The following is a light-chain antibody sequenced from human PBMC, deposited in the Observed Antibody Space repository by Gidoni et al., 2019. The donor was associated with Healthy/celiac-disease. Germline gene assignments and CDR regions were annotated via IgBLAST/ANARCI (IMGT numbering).Light chain of an antibody. J-gene: IGKJ3*01. V-gene: IGKV1-33*01. CDR1: HDISNY. CDR3: QQYDNLFT. Sequence: IQMTHAPSSLSASVGYRVTITCQASHDISNYLNWYQQKPGKAPKLLIYDASNLETGVPSRCSGSGSATDFTFTISSLQPEDIATYYCQQYDNLFTFGPGTKVDIK. CDR2: DAS.